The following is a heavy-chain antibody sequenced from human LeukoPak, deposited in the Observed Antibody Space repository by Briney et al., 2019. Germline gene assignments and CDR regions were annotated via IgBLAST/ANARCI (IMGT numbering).Heavy chain of an antibody. V-gene: IGHV3-21*01. CDR1: GFTFSSYS. CDR3: AREKGYCSSTSCSNY. J-gene: IGHJ4*02. CDR2: ISSSSSYI. Sequence: KPGGSLRLSCAASGFTFSSYSMNWVRQAPGKGLEWVSSISSSSSYIYHADSVKGRFTISRDNAKNSLYLQMNSLRAEDTAVYYCAREKGYCSSTSCSNYWGQGTLVTVSS. D-gene: IGHD2-2*01.